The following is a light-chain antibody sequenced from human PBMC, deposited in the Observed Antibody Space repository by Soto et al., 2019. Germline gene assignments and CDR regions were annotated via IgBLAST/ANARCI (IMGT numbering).Light chain of an antibody. CDR1: QSVSSY. CDR2: DAS. Sequence: EILMTQPPATPSVSPGERATLSCRASQSVSSYLAWYQQKPDQAPRLLIYDASNRATGIPARFSGSGSGTDFTLTISSLEPEDFAVYYCQQRSNWPLTFGGRTKVDI. V-gene: IGKV3-11*01. CDR3: QQRSNWPLT. J-gene: IGKJ4*01.